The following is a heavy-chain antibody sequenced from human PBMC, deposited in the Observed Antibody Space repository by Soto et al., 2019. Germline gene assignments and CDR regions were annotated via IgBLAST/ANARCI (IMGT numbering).Heavy chain of an antibody. CDR1: GGSISSSSYY. D-gene: IGHD3-10*01. CDR3: ARSYGSGSSITPDYYYGMDV. CDR2: IYYSGST. J-gene: IGHJ6*02. Sequence: SETLSLTCTVSGGSISSSSYYWGWIRQPPGKGLERIGSIYYSGSTYYNPSLKSRVTISVDTSKNQFSLKLSSVTAADTAVYYCARSYGSGSSITPDYYYGMDVWGQGTTVTVSS. V-gene: IGHV4-39*01.